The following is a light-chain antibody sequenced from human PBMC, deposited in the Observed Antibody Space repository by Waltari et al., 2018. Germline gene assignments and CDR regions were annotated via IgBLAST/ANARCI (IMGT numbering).Light chain of an antibody. J-gene: IGLJ1*01. Sequence: SSELTQDPAVSVALGQTVRITCQGHSLRYYYANCYRPKPGQAPLLVMYGKNNRPSGIPDRFSGSYSGDTASLTITGAQAEDEADYYCNSRDSNGNPFVFGPATKVTVL. CDR1: SLRYYY. CDR2: GKN. V-gene: IGLV3-19*01. CDR3: NSRDSNGNPFV.